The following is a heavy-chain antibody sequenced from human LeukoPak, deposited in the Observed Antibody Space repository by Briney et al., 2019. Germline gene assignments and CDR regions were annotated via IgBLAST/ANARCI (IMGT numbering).Heavy chain of an antibody. CDR3: ARGRRSGWSGWYYGMDV. D-gene: IGHD6-19*01. CDR1: GGSFSGYY. Sequence: SETLSLTCAVCGGSFSGYYWSWMRQPPGKGVEWIGEINHSGSTNYNPSLKSRGKISVETSKNQFSLKLSSVTAADTAVYYCARGRRSGWSGWYYGMDVWGQGTTVTVSS. CDR2: INHSGST. J-gene: IGHJ6*02. V-gene: IGHV4-34*01.